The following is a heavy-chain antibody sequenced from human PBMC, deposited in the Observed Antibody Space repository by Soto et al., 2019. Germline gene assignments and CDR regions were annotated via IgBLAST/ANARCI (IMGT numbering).Heavy chain of an antibody. J-gene: IGHJ6*03. Sequence: PGGSLRLSCAASGFTFSSYAMSWVRQAPGKGLEWVSAISGSGGSTYYADSVKGRLTISRDNSKNTLYLQMNSLRAEDTAVYYCAKDHDFWSGYGYYYYYMDVWGKGTTVTVSS. CDR1: GFTFSSYA. CDR2: ISGSGGST. D-gene: IGHD3-3*01. V-gene: IGHV3-23*01. CDR3: AKDHDFWSGYGYYYYYMDV.